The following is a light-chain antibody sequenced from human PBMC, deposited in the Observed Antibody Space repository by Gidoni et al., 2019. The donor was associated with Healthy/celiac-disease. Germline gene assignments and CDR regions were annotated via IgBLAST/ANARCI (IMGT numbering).Light chain of an antibody. CDR2: GAS. CDR3: QQYNNWPPWT. Sequence: IVMTQSLATLSVSPGERATLSCRASQSVSSTLAWYQQKPGQAPRLLIYGASTRATGIPARFSGSGSGTEFTLTISSLQSEDFAVYYCQQYNNWPPWTFGQGTKVEIK. CDR1: QSVSST. V-gene: IGKV3-15*01. J-gene: IGKJ1*01.